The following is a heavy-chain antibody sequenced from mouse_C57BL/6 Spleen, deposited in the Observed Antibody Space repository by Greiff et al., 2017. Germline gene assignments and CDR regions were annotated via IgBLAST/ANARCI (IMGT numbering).Heavy chain of an antibody. CDR1: GYTFTDYE. J-gene: IGHJ4*01. CDR3: TRPLYYKETMDY. D-gene: IGHD2-1*01. Sequence: QVQLQQSGAELVRPGASVTLSCKASGYTFTDYEMHWVKQTPVHGLEWIGAIDPETGGTAYNQKFKGKAILTADKSSSTAYMELRSLTSEDSAVYYCTRPLYYKETMDYWGQGTSVTVSS. V-gene: IGHV1-15*01. CDR2: IDPETGGT.